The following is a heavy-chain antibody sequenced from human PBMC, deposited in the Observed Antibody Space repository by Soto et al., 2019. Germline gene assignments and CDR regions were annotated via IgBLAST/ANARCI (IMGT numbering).Heavy chain of an antibody. CDR2: ISYSGST. D-gene: IGHD3-22*01. V-gene: IGHV4-39*01. CDR1: GGSISSYY. J-gene: IGHJ4*02. CDR3: ASYYYDSSGYYYVPGVY. Sequence: SETLSLTCTVSGGSISSYYWGWIRQPPGKGLEWIGSISYSGSTYYNPSLKSRVTISVDTSKNQFSLKLSSVTAADTAVYYCASYYYDSSGYYYVPGVYWGQGTLVTVSS.